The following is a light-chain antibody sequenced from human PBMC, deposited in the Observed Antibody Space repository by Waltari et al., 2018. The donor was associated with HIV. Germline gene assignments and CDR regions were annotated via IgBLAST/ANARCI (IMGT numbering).Light chain of an antibody. CDR3: TSYVDNYVVF. Sequence: QSALTQPPSASGSPGQSVTISCTGTSNDVGAYDYVSWYQQHPGRAPKLLIYEVTKRPSGSPDRVSGSKSGNTASLTVSGLQAEDDGHYYCTSYVDNYVVFFGGGTKLTVL. V-gene: IGLV2-8*01. CDR1: SNDVGAYDY. CDR2: EVT. J-gene: IGLJ2*01.